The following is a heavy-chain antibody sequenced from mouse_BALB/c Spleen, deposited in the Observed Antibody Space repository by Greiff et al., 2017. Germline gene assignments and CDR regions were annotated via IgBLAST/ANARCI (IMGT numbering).Heavy chain of an antibody. CDR3: ARDDEGKNYCDY. CDR2: IRNKANGYTT. CDR1: GFTFPDYY. Sequence: EVKVVESGGGLVQPGGSLRLSCASSGFTFPDYYMSWVRQPPGKALEWLGFIRNKANGYTTEYSASVKGRFTISRDNSQSILYLQMNTLRAEDSATYYCARDDEGKNYCDYWGQGTTRTVSS. V-gene: IGHV7-3*02. J-gene: IGHJ2*01.